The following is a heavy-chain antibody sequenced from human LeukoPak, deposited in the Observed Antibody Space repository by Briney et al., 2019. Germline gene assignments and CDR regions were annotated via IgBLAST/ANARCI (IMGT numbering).Heavy chain of an antibody. CDR2: MYYSGST. J-gene: IGHJ4*02. D-gene: IGHD1-26*01. CDR1: GGSISSYY. V-gene: IGHV4-59*01. CDR3: ASLYSGSYDTGSFDYFNY. Sequence: SETPSLTFTVSGGSISSYYWSWIRQPPGKGLEWIGYMYYSGSTNYNPSLKSRVTISVDTSKNQFSLKLSSVTAADTAVYYCASLYSGSYDTGSFDYFNYWGQGTLVTVSS.